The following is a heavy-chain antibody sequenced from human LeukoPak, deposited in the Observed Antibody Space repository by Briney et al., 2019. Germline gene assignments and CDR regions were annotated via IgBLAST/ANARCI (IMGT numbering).Heavy chain of an antibody. CDR2: INTKTGNP. Sequence: ASVKVSCKASGYTFTRYAMNWVRQAPGQGLEWMGWINTKTGNPTHAQGFTGRFVFSLDTSVSTAYLQISSLKPEDTAVYYCAKDRDGYNEGYYFDYWGQGTLVTVSS. D-gene: IGHD5-24*01. CDR1: GYTFTRYA. V-gene: IGHV7-4-1*02. CDR3: AKDRDGYNEGYYFDY. J-gene: IGHJ4*02.